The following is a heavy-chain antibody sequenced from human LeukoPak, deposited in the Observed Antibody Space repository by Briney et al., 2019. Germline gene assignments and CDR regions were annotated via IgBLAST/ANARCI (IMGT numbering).Heavy chain of an antibody. D-gene: IGHD3-9*01. V-gene: IGHV3-53*01. CDR1: GFTVSSNY. Sequence: GGSLKLSCAASGFTVSSNYMSWVRQAPGKGLEWVSVIYSGGSTYYADSVKGRFTISRDNSKNTLYLQMNSLRAEDTAVYYCARDTRYFDWLLTSYGMDVWGQGTTVTVSS. J-gene: IGHJ6*02. CDR2: IYSGGST. CDR3: ARDTRYFDWLLTSYGMDV.